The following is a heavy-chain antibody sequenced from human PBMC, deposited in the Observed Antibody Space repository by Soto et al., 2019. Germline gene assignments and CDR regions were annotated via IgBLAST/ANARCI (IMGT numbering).Heavy chain of an antibody. V-gene: IGHV5-51*01. CDR3: ARPLLERGIAAAGTGWFDP. J-gene: IGHJ5*02. CDR2: IYPGDSDT. CDR1: GYSFTSYW. Sequence: PGESLKISCKGSGYSFTSYWIGWVRQMPGKGLEWMGIIYPGDSDTRYSPSFQGQVTISADKSISTAYLQWSSLKASDTAMYYCARPLLERGIAAAGTGWFDPWGQGTLVTVSS. D-gene: IGHD6-13*01.